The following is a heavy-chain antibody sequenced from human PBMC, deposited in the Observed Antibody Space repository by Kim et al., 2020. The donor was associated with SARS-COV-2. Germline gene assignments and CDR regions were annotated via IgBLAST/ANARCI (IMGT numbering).Heavy chain of an antibody. Sequence: SETLSLTCAVSGGSISSSNWWSWVRQPPGKGLEWIGEIYHSGSTNYNPSLKSRVTISVDKSKNQFSLKLSSVTAADTAVYYCVRTSYCSSTSCSQPPFDYWGQGTLVTVSS. CDR3: VRTSYCSSTSCSQPPFDY. J-gene: IGHJ4*02. V-gene: IGHV4-4*02. D-gene: IGHD2-2*01. CDR2: IYHSGST. CDR1: GGSISSSNW.